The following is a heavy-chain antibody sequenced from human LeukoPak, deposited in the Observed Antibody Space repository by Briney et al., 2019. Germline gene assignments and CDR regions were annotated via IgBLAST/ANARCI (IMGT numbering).Heavy chain of an antibody. Sequence: GASVKVSCKASGYTFTSYDINWVRQATGQGLEWMGWMNPNSGNTGYAQKFQGRVTITRNTSISTAYMELSSLRSEDTAVYYCARAPGHVLRFLEWSPGRVYYMDVWGKGTTVTVSS. D-gene: IGHD3-3*01. CDR2: MNPNSGNT. CDR3: ARAPGHVLRFLEWSPGRVYYMDV. V-gene: IGHV1-8*03. J-gene: IGHJ6*03. CDR1: GYTFTSYD.